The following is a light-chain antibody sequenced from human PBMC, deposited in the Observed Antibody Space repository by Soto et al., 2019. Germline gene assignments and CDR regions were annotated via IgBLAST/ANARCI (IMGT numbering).Light chain of an antibody. CDR3: QSFDSSLRDYV. CDR1: SSNIGACYD. J-gene: IGLJ1*01. Sequence: QSALTQPPSVSGAPGQRVTISCTGSSSNIGACYDVHWYQQHPGTAPKLLIYRNDNRPSGVPDRFSGSKSGTSASLAITGLQAEDEADYYCQSFDSSLRDYVFGTGTKLTVL. CDR2: RND. V-gene: IGLV1-40*01.